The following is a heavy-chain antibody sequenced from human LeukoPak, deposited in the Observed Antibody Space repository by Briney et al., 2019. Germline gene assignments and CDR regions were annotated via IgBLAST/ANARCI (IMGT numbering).Heavy chain of an antibody. CDR2: IWYDGSNK. D-gene: IGHD3-16*01. J-gene: IGHJ4*02. V-gene: IGHV3-33*01. CDR1: GFTFSSYG. CDR3: ARVRFDY. Sequence: GGPLRLSCAASGFTFSSYGMHWVRQAPGKGLEWVAVIWYDGSNKYYADSVKGRFTISRDNAKNSLYLQMNSLRDEDTAVYYCARVRFDYWGQGTLVTVSS.